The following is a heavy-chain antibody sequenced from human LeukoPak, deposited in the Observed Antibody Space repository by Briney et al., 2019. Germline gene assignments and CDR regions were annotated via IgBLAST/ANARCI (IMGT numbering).Heavy chain of an antibody. Sequence: GGSLRLSCAASGFSFSNYGMSWVRLAPGEGLEWVLIISDSTWYADSVKGRFTISRDSSQNTVYLQMNSLRAEDTAVYYCAKDRRSYGGTSFDSWGQGTLVTVSS. CDR2: ISDST. CDR3: AKDRRSYGGTSFDS. J-gene: IGHJ4*02. V-gene: IGHV3-23*01. D-gene: IGHD4-23*01. CDR1: GFSFSNYG.